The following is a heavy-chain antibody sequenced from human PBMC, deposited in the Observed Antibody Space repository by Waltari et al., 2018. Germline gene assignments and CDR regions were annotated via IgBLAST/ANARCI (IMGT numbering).Heavy chain of an antibody. CDR2: IKQGGSEK. V-gene: IGHV3-7*01. CDR3: ARGVSAVTGTTYYYMDV. D-gene: IGHD1-20*01. Sequence: EVQLVESGGGLVQPGGSLRLSCAASGFTFSSYWMSWVRQAPGQGLEWVANIKQGGSEKYYVDSWKGRFTISRDNAKNSLYLQRNSLGAEDTAVYYCARGVSAVTGTTYYYMDVWGKGTTVTVSS. J-gene: IGHJ6*03. CDR1: GFTFSSYW.